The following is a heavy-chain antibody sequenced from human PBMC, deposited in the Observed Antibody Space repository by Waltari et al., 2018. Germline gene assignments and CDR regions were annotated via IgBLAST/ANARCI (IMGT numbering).Heavy chain of an antibody. CDR1: GYSFTSYW. V-gene: IGHV5-51*01. J-gene: IGHJ6*02. Sequence: EVQLVQSGAEVKKPGESLKISCKGSGYSFTSYWIGWVRQMPGKGLEWMGIIDPGDSDTRYSPSFQGQVTISADKSISTAYLQWSSLKASDTAMYYCARTPSHYDILTGSIYYYYGMDVWGQGTTVTVSS. CDR2: IDPGDSDT. CDR3: ARTPSHYDILTGSIYYYYGMDV. D-gene: IGHD3-9*01.